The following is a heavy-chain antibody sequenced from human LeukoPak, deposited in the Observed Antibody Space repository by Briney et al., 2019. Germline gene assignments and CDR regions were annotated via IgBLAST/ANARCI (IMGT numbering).Heavy chain of an antibody. V-gene: IGHV3-64*01. CDR3: ASEGRRDGYNYYYYYYMDV. D-gene: IGHD5-24*01. CDR1: GFTFSSYA. Sequence: PGGSLRLSCAASGFTFSSYAMHWVRQAPGKGLEYVSAISSNGGSTYYANSVKGRFTISRDNSKNTLYLQMGSLRAEDMAVYYCASEGRRDGYNYYYYYYMDVWGKGTTVTISS. J-gene: IGHJ6*03. CDR2: ISSNGGST.